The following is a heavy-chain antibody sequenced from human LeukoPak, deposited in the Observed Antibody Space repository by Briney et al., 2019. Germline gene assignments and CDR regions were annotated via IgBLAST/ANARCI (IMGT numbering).Heavy chain of an antibody. CDR1: GYSISSGYY. CDR2: IYHSGST. D-gene: IGHD1-26*01. J-gene: IGHJ4*02. V-gene: IGHV4-38-2*02. Sequence: SETLSLTCTVSGYSISSGYYWGWIRQPPGKGLEWIGSIYHSGSTYYNPSLKSRVTISVDTSKNQFSLKLSSVTAADTAVYYCASDSGSYYFDYWGQGTLVTVSS. CDR3: ASDSGSYYFDY.